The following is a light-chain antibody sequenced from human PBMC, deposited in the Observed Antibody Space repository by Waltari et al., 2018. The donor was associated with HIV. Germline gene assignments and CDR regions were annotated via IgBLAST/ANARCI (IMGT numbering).Light chain of an antibody. Sequence: DIVMTQSPLSLPVTPGEPASMSCRSSQSLFSINGYNSLCWYLQKAWQPTNRLIHLASDRTPGVSDMLTSDGSGTEFTLKISRVEAEDVGVYYCMQSLQIPRTFGPGTRG. V-gene: IGKV2-28*01. J-gene: IGKJ3*01. CDR1: QSLFSINGYNS. CDR2: LAS. CDR3: MQSLQIPRT.